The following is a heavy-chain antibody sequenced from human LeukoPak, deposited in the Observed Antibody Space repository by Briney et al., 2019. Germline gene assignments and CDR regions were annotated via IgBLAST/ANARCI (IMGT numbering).Heavy chain of an antibody. V-gene: IGHV3-21*01. CDR2: ISSSSSSI. CDR1: GFTFSSYS. Sequence: SGGSLRLSCAASGFTFSSYSMNWVRQAPGKGLEWVSSISSSSSSISYAGSVKGRFTISRDNAKNSLYLQMNSPRAEDTAVYYCARAEWWYWGQGTLVTVSS. CDR3: ARAEWWY. D-gene: IGHD2-8*01. J-gene: IGHJ4*02.